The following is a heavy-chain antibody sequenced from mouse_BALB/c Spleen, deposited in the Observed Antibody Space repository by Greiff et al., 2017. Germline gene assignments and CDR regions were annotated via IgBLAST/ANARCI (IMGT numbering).Heavy chain of an antibody. D-gene: IGHD2-12*01. CDR1: GFTFTDYY. CDR2: IRNKANGYTT. J-gene: IGHJ4*01. V-gene: IGHV7-3*02. CDR3: ARDYDGGYAMDY. Sequence: EVKLVESGGGLVQPGGSLRLSCATSGFTFTDYYMSWVRQPPGKALEWLGFIRNKANGYTTEYSASVKGRFTISRDNSQSILYLQMNTLRAEDSATYYCARDYDGGYAMDYWGQGTSVTVSS.